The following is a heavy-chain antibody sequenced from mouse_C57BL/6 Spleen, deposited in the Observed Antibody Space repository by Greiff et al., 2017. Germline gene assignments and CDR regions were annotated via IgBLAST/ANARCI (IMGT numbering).Heavy chain of an antibody. CDR2: IYPGDGDT. V-gene: IGHV1-80*01. CDR3: AREPIYYGNYPYAMDD. CDR1: GYAFSSYW. Sequence: QVQLKESGAELVKPGASVKISCKASGYAFSSYWMNWVKQRPGKGLEWIGQIYPGDGDTNYNGKFKGKATLTADKSSSTAYMQLSSLSSEDSAVYFCAREPIYYGNYPYAMDDWGQGASVTVSS. D-gene: IGHD2-1*01. J-gene: IGHJ4*01.